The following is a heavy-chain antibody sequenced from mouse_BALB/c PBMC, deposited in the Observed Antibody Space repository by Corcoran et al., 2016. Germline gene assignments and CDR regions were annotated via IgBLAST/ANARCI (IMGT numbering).Heavy chain of an antibody. CDR3: ARDYRFDVGWYFDV. Sequence: EVQLQQSGPELVKPGASVKMSCKASGYTFTSYVKQWVKQKPGQGLEWIGYINPYNDDIKYNENFKGKATLTSDKSSSTAYMELSSLTSEDSAVYYCARDYRFDVGWYFDVWGAGTTVTVSS. CDR2: INPYNDDI. V-gene: IGHV1S136*01. D-gene: IGHD2-14*01. J-gene: IGHJ1*01. CDR1: GYTFTSYV.